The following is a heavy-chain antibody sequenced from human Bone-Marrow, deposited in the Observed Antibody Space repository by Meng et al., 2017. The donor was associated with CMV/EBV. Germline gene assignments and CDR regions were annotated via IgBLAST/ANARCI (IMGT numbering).Heavy chain of an antibody. V-gene: IGHV3-48*04. Sequence: GGSLRLSCAASGFTFSSYSMNWVRQAPGKGLEWVSYISSSSTIYYADSVKGRFTISRDNAKNSLYLQMNSLRAEDTAVYYCARDGYSSSWYSFNWFDPWGQGTLVTVSS. CDR2: ISSSSTI. J-gene: IGHJ5*02. CDR3: ARDGYSSSWYSFNWFDP. D-gene: IGHD6-13*01. CDR1: GFTFSSYS.